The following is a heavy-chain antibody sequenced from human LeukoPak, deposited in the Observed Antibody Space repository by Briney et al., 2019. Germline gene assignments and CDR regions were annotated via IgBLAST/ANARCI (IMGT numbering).Heavy chain of an antibody. J-gene: IGHJ4*02. Sequence: SETLSLTCAVYGGSFSGYYWSWIRQPPGKGLEWIGEINHSGSTNYNPSLKSRVTISVDTSKNQFSLKLSSVTAADTAVYYCASFGVVIIPLGYWGQGTLVTVSS. CDR2: INHSGST. CDR1: GGSFSGYY. CDR3: ASFGVVIIPLGY. D-gene: IGHD3-3*01. V-gene: IGHV4-34*01.